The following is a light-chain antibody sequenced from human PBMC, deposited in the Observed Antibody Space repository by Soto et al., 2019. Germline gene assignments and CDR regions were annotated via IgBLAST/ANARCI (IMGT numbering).Light chain of an antibody. CDR2: DAS. CDR3: QQYDSPPPT. CDR1: QGVGKF. J-gene: IGKJ4*01. V-gene: IGKV1-33*01. Sequence: DLPLTQSPLSLSASVGDRVTITCQASQGVGKFLNWFQQKSGEAPKLLIYDASHLESGVPVRFSGSGSGAAFTLTISSLQPEDFATYYCQQYDSPPPTFGGGTKVDMK.